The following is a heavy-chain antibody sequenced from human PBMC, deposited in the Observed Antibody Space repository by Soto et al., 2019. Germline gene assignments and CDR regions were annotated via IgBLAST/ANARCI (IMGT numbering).Heavy chain of an antibody. V-gene: IGHV3-30-3*01. D-gene: IGHD3-9*01. J-gene: IGHJ6*02. CDR1: GFTFSSYA. Sequence: QVQLVESGGGVVQPGRSLRLSCAASGFTFSSYAMHLVRQAPGKGLEWVAVISYDGSNKYYADSVKGRFTISRDNSKNTLYLHMNSLRAEDTAVYYCARERRDVDWSNSMDVWGQGTTVTVSS. CDR2: ISYDGSNK. CDR3: ARERRDVDWSNSMDV.